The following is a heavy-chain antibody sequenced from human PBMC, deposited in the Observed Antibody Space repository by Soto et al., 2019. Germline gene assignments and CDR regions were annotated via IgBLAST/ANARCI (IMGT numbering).Heavy chain of an antibody. CDR2: IYHRGST. V-gene: IGHV4-4*02. J-gene: IGHJ6*02. CDR3: ARVSGSYYYGMDV. Sequence: QVQLQESGPGLVTPSGTLSLTCSVSGGSISSSNWWSWVRQPPGKGLEWIGEIYHRGSTNYNPSLKSRVTISVDKSKNHFSLKLSSVTAADTAVYYCARVSGSYYYGMDVWGQGTTVTVSS. CDR1: GGSISSSNW.